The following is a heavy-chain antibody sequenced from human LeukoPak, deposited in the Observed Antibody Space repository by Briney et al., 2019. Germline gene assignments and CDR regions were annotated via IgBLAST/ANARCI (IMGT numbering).Heavy chain of an antibody. V-gene: IGHV3-11*04. D-gene: IGHD1-7*01. CDR3: ARDYPYLIDRYNWNYVNWFDP. Sequence: PGGSLRLSCAASGFTFSDYYMSWIRQAPGKGLEWVSYISSSSSTIYYADSVKGRFTISRDNAKNSLYLQMNSLRDEDTAVYYCARDYPYLIDRYNWNYVNWFDPWGQGTLVTVSS. CDR2: ISSSSSTI. CDR1: GFTFSDYY. J-gene: IGHJ5*02.